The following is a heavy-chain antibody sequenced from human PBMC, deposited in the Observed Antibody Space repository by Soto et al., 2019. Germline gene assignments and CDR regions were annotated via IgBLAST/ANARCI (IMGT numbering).Heavy chain of an antibody. J-gene: IGHJ4*02. D-gene: IGHD3-22*01. V-gene: IGHV3-21*01. CDR1: GFTFSSYS. CDR2: ISSSSSYI. Sequence: EVQLVESGGGLVKPGGSLRLSCAASGFTFSSYSMNWVRQAPGKGLEWVSSISSSSSYIYYADSVKGRFTISRDNXKXXLYLQMNSLRAEDTAVYYCARDLSRYYDSSGYIDYWGQGTLVTVSS. CDR3: ARDLSRYYDSSGYIDY.